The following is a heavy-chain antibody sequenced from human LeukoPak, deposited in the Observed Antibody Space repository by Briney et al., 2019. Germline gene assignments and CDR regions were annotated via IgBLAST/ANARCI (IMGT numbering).Heavy chain of an antibody. D-gene: IGHD3-10*01. Sequence: GGSLRLSCAASGFTFSSYGMHWVRQAPGKGLEWVAVISYDGSNKYYADPVKGRFTISRDNSKNTLYLQMNSLRAEDTAVYYCAKGLWSSFDYWGQGTLVTVSS. J-gene: IGHJ4*02. V-gene: IGHV3-30*18. CDR2: ISYDGSNK. CDR1: GFTFSSYG. CDR3: AKGLWSSFDY.